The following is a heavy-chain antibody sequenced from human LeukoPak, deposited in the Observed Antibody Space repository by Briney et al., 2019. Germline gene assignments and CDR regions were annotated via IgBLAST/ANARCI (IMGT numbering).Heavy chain of an antibody. D-gene: IGHD2-2*01. CDR2: IWYDGSNK. V-gene: IGHV3-33*08. CDR3: AREGFVVVPAAASTYYYYYGMDV. CDR1: GFTFSSYA. J-gene: IGHJ6*02. Sequence: PGGSLRLSCAASGFTFSSYAMHWVRQAPGKGLEWVAVIWYDGSNKYYADSVKGRFTISRDNSKNTLYLQMNSLRAEDTAVYYCAREGFVVVPAAASTYYYYYGMDVWGQGTTVTVSS.